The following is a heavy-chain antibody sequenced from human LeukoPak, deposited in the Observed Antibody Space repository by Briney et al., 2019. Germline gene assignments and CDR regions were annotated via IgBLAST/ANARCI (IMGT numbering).Heavy chain of an antibody. D-gene: IGHD3-10*01. V-gene: IGHV1-24*01. Sequence: ASVKVSCKISGHTLTELSIHWVRQAPGKGLEWMGGFDTQEGETIFAQNFQGRVTMTEDTSSDTAYMELSSLTSEDTAVYYCATPPVWFGEFMSGNSILGYFQDWGQGTLVTVSS. CDR3: ATPPVWFGEFMSGNSILGYFQD. J-gene: IGHJ1*01. CDR1: GHTLTELS. CDR2: FDTQEGET.